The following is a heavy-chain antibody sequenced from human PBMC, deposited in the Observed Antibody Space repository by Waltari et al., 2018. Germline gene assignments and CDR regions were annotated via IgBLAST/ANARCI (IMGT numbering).Heavy chain of an antibody. J-gene: IGHJ4*02. D-gene: IGHD1-26*01. CDR3: ARLRGGSYYFDY. Sequence: QVQLQQWGAGLLKPSETLSLTCAVYGGSFSGYSWSWIRQPPGKGLEWIGEINHSGSTNYNPSLKSRVTISVDTSKNQFSLKLSSVTAADTAVYYCARLRGGSYYFDYWGQGTLVTVSS. V-gene: IGHV4-34*01. CDR1: GGSFSGYS. CDR2: INHSGST.